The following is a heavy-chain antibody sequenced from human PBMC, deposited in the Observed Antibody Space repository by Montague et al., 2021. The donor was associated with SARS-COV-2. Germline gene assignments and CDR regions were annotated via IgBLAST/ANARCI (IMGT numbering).Heavy chain of an antibody. CDR3: VRGYKYGSLDF. CDR2: INRNGDNT. D-gene: IGHD5-18*01. Sequence: SLRLSCAASGFTFDDYGMSWVRQAPGKGLEWVSGINRNGDNTGHADSVKGRFTISRDNAKNSLDLQMNSLRAEDTALYYCVRGYKYGSLDFWGQGTLVTVSS. CDR1: GFTFDDYG. J-gene: IGHJ4*02. V-gene: IGHV3-20*04.